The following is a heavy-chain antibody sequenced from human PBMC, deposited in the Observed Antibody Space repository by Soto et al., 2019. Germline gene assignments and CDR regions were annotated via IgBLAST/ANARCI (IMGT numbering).Heavy chain of an antibody. CDR2: ISAYNGNT. Sequence: ASVTVSCTASGYTFARYGSSWVRQAPGQGLERMGWISAYNGNTNYAQKLQGRVTMTADTPKSTAYVELRSLRSDDTAVYYCARRGDRSSWSGPQNCCDPWSQGTRVTDAS. V-gene: IGHV1-18*01. D-gene: IGHD6-13*01. J-gene: IGHJ5*02. CDR3: ARRGDRSSWSGPQNCCDP. CDR1: GYTFARYG.